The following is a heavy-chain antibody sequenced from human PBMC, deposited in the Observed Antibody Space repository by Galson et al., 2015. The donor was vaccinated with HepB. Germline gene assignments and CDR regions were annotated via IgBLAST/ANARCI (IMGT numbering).Heavy chain of an antibody. J-gene: IGHJ6*02. V-gene: IGHV4-39*01. CDR3: ARQSGSPGYSGYESYYYYYGMDV. Sequence: ETLSLTCTVSGGSISSSSYYWGWIRQPPGKGLEWIGSIYYSGSTYYNPSLKSRVTISVDTSKNQFSLKLSSVTAADTAVYYCARQSGSPGYSGYESYYYYYGMDVWGQGTTVTVSS. CDR2: IYYSGST. CDR1: GGSISSSSYY. D-gene: IGHD5-12*01.